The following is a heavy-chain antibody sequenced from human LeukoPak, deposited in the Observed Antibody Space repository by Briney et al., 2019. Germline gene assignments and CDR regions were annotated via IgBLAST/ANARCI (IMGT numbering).Heavy chain of an antibody. CDR3: ARDPKDFYDTSNYLYFDY. J-gene: IGHJ4*02. D-gene: IGHD3-22*01. CDR1: GGSISSYY. CDR2: IYYSRST. Sequence: SETLSLTCTVSGGSISSYYWSWIRQPPGKGLEWIGYIYYSRSTNYNPSLKSRVTISVDRSKNQFSLKLSSVTAADTAVYYCARDPKDFYDTSNYLYFDYWGRGTLVTVSS. V-gene: IGHV4-59*12.